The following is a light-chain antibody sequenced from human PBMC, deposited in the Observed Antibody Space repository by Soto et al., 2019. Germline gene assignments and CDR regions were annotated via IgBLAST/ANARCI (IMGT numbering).Light chain of an antibody. CDR1: QSISSW. CDR2: HAY. CDR3: QQYYSYPWT. V-gene: IGKV1-5*01. Sequence: DIQMTQSPSTLSASVGDRVTLTCRASQSISSWLAWSQQKPGKAPKLLIYHAYSLESGVPSRFSGSESRTEFTLTINSPQADDFATYYCQQYYSYPWTCGQGTKVEI. J-gene: IGKJ1*01.